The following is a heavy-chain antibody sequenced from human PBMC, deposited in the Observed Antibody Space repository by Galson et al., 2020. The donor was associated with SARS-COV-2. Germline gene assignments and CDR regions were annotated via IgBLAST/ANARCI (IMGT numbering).Heavy chain of an antibody. D-gene: IGHD5-12*01. CDR3: ARDLGYETSTTYYYYYGMDV. Sequence: GESLKISCAASGFTFSSYWMSWVRQAPGKGLEWVANIKQDGSEKYYVDSVKGRFTISRDNAKNSLYLQMNSLRAEDTALYYCARDLGYETSTTYYYYYGMDVWGQGTTVTVSS. J-gene: IGHJ6*02. CDR2: IKQDGSEK. CDR1: GFTFSSYW. V-gene: IGHV3-7*05.